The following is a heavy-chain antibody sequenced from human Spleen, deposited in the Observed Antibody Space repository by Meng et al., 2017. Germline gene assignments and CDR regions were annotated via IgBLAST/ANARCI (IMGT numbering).Heavy chain of an antibody. CDR2: IYYSGST. Sequence: QVQLQQWGAGLLKPSQTLSLTCTFSGGSISSGIYYWSWIRQHPGKGLEWIGYIYYSGSTYYNPSLKSRVTISVDTSKNQFSLKLSSVTAADTAVYYCARGPGGLGFDPWGQGTLVTVSS. V-gene: IGHV4-31*03. CDR3: ARGPGGLGFDP. CDR1: GGSISSGIYY. D-gene: IGHD1-26*01. J-gene: IGHJ5*02.